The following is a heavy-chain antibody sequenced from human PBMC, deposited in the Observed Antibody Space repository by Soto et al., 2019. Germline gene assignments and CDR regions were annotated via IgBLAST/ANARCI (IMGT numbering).Heavy chain of an antibody. V-gene: IGHV3-23*01. CDR2: ICGTGGST. CDR1: GFTFSSYA. Sequence: EVQLLESGGGLVQPGGSLRLSCAASGFTFSSYAMSWVRQAPGKGLEWVSDICGTGGSTYYADSVKGRFTISRDNSNNKQYLQMHSLRAEATAVYYCSKESVRGLSRRITIYEVVTESDYWGQGTLVTITS. CDR3: SKESVRGLSRRITIYEVVTESDY. D-gene: IGHD3-3*01. J-gene: IGHJ4*02.